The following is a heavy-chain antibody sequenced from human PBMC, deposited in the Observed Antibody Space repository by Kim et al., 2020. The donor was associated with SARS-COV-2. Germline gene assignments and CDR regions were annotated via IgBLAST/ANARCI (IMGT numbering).Heavy chain of an antibody. J-gene: IGHJ4*02. Sequence: DPSLKSRVTISVDTSKNQFSLKLSAVYGADTAVYCCARAPIVVVITHFDLWGQGTLVTVSS. V-gene: IGHV4-31*02. CDR3: ARAPIVVVITHFDL. D-gene: IGHD3-22*01.